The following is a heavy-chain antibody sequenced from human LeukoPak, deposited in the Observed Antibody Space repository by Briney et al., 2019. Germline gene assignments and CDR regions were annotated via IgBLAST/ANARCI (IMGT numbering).Heavy chain of an antibody. CDR2: ISGSGGST. D-gene: IGHD3-22*01. CDR3: AKDKASSGNFDY. CDR1: GFTFSSYA. Sequence: GGSLRLSCAASGFTFSSYAMSWVRQAPGKGLEWVSAISGSGGSTYYADSAKGRFTISRDNSKNTLYLQVNSLRAEDTAVYYCAKDKASSGNFDYWGQGTLVTVSS. V-gene: IGHV3-23*01. J-gene: IGHJ4*02.